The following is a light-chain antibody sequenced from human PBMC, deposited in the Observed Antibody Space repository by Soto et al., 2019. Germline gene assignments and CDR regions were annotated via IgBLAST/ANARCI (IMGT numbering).Light chain of an antibody. V-gene: IGKV3-15*01. CDR2: GAS. J-gene: IGKJ5*01. CDR1: QPVSDK. CDR3: QQYDQWPIT. Sequence: EVVLTQSRGNLSVSPGERAPLSCFARQPVSDKLAWYQQKPGQAPRLLIYGASARALGIPARFSGSGSGTEFSFTVTSLQSEDFAIYYCQQYDQWPITFGQGTRLEIK.